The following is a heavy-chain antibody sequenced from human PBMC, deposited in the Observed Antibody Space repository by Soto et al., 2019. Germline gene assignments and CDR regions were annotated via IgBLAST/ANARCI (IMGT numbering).Heavy chain of an antibody. J-gene: IGHJ4*02. D-gene: IGHD3-16*01. CDR2: IYYSGST. V-gene: IGHV4-59*12. CDR3: AREGGDGIDY. Sequence: PSETLSLTCTVSGGSISSYYWSWIRQPPGKGLEWIGYIYYSGSTYYNPSLKSRITISISTSKNQFSLKLTSVTAADTAVYYCAREGGDGIDYWGQGTLVTVSS. CDR1: GGSISSYY.